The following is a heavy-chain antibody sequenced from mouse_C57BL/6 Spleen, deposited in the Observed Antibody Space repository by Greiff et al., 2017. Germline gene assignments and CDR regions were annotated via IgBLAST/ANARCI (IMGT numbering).Heavy chain of an antibody. V-gene: IGHV1-15*01. J-gene: IGHJ2*01. CDR3: TSDGYYFDY. CDR1: GYTFTDYE. CDR2: IDPETGGT. Sequence: QVQLQQSGAELVRPGASVTLSCKASGYTFTDYEMHWVKQTPVHGLEWIGAIDPETGGTAFNQKVKGKAILTADKSSSTAYMELRSLTSEDSAVYYCTSDGYYFDYWGQGTTLTVSS. D-gene: IGHD2-3*01.